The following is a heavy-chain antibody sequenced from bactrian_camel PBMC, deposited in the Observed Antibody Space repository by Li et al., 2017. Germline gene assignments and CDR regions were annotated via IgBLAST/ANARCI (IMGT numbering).Heavy chain of an antibody. CDR3: ATGGYRLLTSSNY. V-gene: IGHV3S1*01. D-gene: IGHD3*01. Sequence: QMVESGGGLVQPGGSLRLSCATSGFSWSFNTYWMYWVRQAPGKGLEWVSSINSGGGSTNYADSVKGRFTIFRDNAKNTLYLQMNSLKTEDTAVYYCATGGYRLLTSSNYWGQGTQVTVS. CDR1: GFSWSFNTYW. CDR2: INSGGGST. J-gene: IGHJ4*01.